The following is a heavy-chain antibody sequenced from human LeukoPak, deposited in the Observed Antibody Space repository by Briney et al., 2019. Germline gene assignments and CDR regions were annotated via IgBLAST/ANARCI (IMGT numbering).Heavy chain of an antibody. J-gene: IGHJ4*02. D-gene: IGHD3-10*01. CDR3: AEDPRAYASGFDY. V-gene: IGHV3-30*02. Sequence: GGSLRLSCAASGFTFSSYGMHWVRQAPGKGLEWVAFIRYDGSNKYYADSVKGRFTISRDNSKNTLYLQMNSLRAEDTAVYYCAEDPRAYASGFDYWGQGTLVTVSS. CDR2: IRYDGSNK. CDR1: GFTFSSYG.